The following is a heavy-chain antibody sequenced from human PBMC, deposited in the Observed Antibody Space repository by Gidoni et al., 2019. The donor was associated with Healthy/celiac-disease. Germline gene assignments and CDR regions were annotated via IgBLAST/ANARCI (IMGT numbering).Heavy chain of an antibody. CDR1: GGTFRSYA. CDR3: AREEPDDGYNILGWFDP. Sequence: VQLVQSGAEVKKPGSSVKVSCTASGGTFRSYAISWVRKAPGQGLEWMGGIIPIFGTANYAQKFQGRVTITADESTSTAYMELSSLRSEDTAVYYCAREEPDDGYNILGWFDPWGQGTLVTVSS. V-gene: IGHV1-69*01. J-gene: IGHJ5*02. D-gene: IGHD5-12*01. CDR2: IIPIFGTA.